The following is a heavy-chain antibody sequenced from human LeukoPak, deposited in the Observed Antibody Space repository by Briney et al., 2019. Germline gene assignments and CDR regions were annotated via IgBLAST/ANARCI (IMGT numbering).Heavy chain of an antibody. V-gene: IGHV4-31*03. Sequence: PSQTLSLTCTVSGGSISSGGYYWSWIRQHPGKGLEWIGYIYYSGSTYYTPSLKNRVTISVDTSKNQFSLKLSSVTAADTAVYYCARVGCSGGSCKQYYFDYWGQGTLVTVSS. D-gene: IGHD2-15*01. CDR3: ARVGCSGGSCKQYYFDY. CDR2: IYYSGST. J-gene: IGHJ4*02. CDR1: GGSISSGGYY.